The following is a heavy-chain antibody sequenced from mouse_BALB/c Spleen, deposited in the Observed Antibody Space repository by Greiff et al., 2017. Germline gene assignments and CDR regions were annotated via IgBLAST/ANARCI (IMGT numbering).Heavy chain of an antibody. Sequence: VQLQQPGAELVKPGASVKLSCKASGYTFTSYWMHWVKQRPGQGLEWIGEIDPSDSYTNYNQKFKGKATLTVDKSSSTAYMQLSSLTSEDSAVYYCARKREAGGGDYWGQGTTLTVSS. V-gene: IGHV1-69*02. CDR1: GYTFTSYW. CDR2: IDPSDSYT. J-gene: IGHJ2*01. CDR3: ARKREAGGGDY.